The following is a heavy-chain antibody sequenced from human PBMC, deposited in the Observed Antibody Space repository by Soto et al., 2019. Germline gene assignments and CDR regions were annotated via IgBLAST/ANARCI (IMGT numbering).Heavy chain of an antibody. J-gene: IGHJ4*02. CDR1: GYTFTSYG. Sequence: ASVKVSCKASGYTFTSYGISWVRQAPGQGLEWMGWISAYNGNTNYAQKLQGRVTMTTDTSTSTAYMELRSLRSDDTAVYYCAMIPTSLDYGDYVGRVVNYWGQGTLVTVSS. CDR2: ISAYNGNT. CDR3: AMIPTSLDYGDYVGRVVNY. V-gene: IGHV1-18*01. D-gene: IGHD4-17*01.